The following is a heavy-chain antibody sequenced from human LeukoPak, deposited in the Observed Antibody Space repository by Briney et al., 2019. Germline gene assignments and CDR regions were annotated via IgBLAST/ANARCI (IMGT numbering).Heavy chain of an antibody. V-gene: IGHV5-51*01. CDR1: GYTFTSYW. CDR2: IHPGDSAT. CDR3: ARQVGATLYFDY. Sequence: GESLKISCNGSGYTFTSYWIGWVRQMPGKGLEWMGIIHPGDSATRYSPSFQGQVTISAGKSISTAYLQWSSLKASDTAMYYCARQVGATLYFDYWGQGTLVTVSS. J-gene: IGHJ4*02. D-gene: IGHD1-26*01.